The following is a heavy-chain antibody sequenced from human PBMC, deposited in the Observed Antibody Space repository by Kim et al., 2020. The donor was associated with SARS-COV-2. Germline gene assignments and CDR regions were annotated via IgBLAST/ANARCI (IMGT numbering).Heavy chain of an antibody. J-gene: IGHJ4*02. V-gene: IGHV3-23*01. CDR1: GFTFSSYD. Sequence: GGSLRLSCAASGFTFSSYDMSWVRQAPGKGLEWVSGISGGGGSTYYADSVKGRFAISRDNSKNWLYLQMNSLRDEDTAVYYCAKNSRTIWGYWGQGTLIT. CDR2: ISGGGGST. CDR3: AKNSRTIWGY. D-gene: IGHD3-16*01.